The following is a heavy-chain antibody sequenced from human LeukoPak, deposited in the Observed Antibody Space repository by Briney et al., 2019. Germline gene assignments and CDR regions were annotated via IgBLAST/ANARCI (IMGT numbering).Heavy chain of an antibody. CDR2: IRGSGGST. D-gene: IGHD3-22*01. V-gene: IGHV3-23*01. CDR1: GFTFSQAW. CDR3: AKDRTYYYDSSGYYEN. J-gene: IGHJ4*02. Sequence: GGSLRLSCAASGFTFSQAWMSWVRQAPGKGLEWVSAIRGSGGSTYYADSVKGRFTISRDNSKNTLYLQMNSLRVEDTAVYYCAKDRTYYYDSSGYYENWGQGTLVTVSS.